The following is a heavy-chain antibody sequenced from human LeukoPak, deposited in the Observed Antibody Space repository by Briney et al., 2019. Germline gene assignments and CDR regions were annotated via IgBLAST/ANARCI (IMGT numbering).Heavy chain of an antibody. Sequence: PGGSLRLSCAASGFTFSSYWMSWVRQAPGRGLEWVANIKQDGSEKYYVDSVKGRFTISRDNAKNSLYLQMNSLRAEDTAVYYCARVMLTKKFYDYVWGSYRSSYFDYWGQGTLVTVSS. CDR3: ARVMLTKKFYDYVWGSYRSSYFDY. J-gene: IGHJ4*02. D-gene: IGHD3-16*02. CDR1: GFTFSSYW. V-gene: IGHV3-7*01. CDR2: IKQDGSEK.